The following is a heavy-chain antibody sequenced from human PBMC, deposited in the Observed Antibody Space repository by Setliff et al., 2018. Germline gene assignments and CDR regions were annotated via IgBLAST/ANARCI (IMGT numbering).Heavy chain of an antibody. CDR1: GFTVSSNY. Sequence: GSLRLSCAASGFTVSSNYMSWVRQAPGKGLEWVSVIYSGGSTYYADSVKGRFTISRDNAKNSLYLQMNSLRAEGTAVYYCARDYTYYDFWSGPSSDAFDIWGQGTMVTVSS. CDR3: ARDYTYYDFWSGPSSDAFDI. D-gene: IGHD3-3*01. CDR2: IYSGGST. V-gene: IGHV3-66*01. J-gene: IGHJ3*02.